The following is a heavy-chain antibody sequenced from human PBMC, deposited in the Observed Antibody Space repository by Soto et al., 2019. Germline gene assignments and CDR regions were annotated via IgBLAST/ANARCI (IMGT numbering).Heavy chain of an antibody. CDR3: AINADV. CDR2: IYDGVTT. J-gene: IGHJ6*02. CDR1: GGSISGLF. V-gene: IGHV4-59*08. Sequence: SELLSLTCTVAGGSISGLFWSWIRQPPGKRLEWIGNIYDGVTTNYNPSLKSRVTLSLDTSKRQFSLKLSSVTAADTAMYYCAINADVWCQGTTVTVSS.